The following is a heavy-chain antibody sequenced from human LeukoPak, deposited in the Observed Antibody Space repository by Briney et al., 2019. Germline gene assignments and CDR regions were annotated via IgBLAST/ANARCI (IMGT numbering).Heavy chain of an antibody. Sequence: GSLRLSCAASGFTFSSCSMNWVRQPPEKGLEWIGEIYHSGSTNYNPSLKSRVTISVDKSKNQFSLKLSSVTAADTAVYYCARGDYGDYLDDQFFDYWGQGTLVTVSS. J-gene: IGHJ4*02. CDR2: IYHSGST. V-gene: IGHV4-4*02. CDR1: GFTFSSCSM. CDR3: ARGDYGDYLDDQFFDY. D-gene: IGHD4-17*01.